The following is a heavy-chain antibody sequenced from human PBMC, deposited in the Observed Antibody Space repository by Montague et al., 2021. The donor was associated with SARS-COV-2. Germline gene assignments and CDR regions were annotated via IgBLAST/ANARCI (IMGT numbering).Heavy chain of an antibody. V-gene: IGHV2-5*02. J-gene: IGHJ4*02. CDR1: GFSLSTDGVG. CDR2: IYWDDDK. D-gene: IGHD3-10*01. Sequence: PALVKPTQTLTLTCTFSGFSLSTDGVGVGWIRQPPGKALEWLALIYWDDDKRYRPGLQSRLTITKGTSENQVVLTMTNMDPVDTATYYCAHRYYSGSGSSAATGFEYWGQGALVTVS. CDR3: AHRYYSGSGSSAATGFEY.